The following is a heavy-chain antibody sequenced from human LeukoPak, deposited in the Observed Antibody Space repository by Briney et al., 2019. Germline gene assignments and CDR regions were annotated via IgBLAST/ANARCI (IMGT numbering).Heavy chain of an antibody. D-gene: IGHD2/OR15-2a*01. J-gene: IGHJ3*02. Sequence: GGALRLSCAASGFTFSSYGMHWVGQARGKGVEGVAVIWYDGSNKYYADSVKCRFTISRDNSKNTLYLQMNSLRVEDTAVYYCAVEYNSSPYAFDIWGQGTKVTVSS. V-gene: IGHV3-33*01. CDR3: AVEYNSSPYAFDI. CDR1: GFTFSSYG. CDR2: IWYDGSNK.